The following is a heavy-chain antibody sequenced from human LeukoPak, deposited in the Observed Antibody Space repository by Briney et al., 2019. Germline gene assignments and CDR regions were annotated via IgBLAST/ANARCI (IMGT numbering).Heavy chain of an antibody. D-gene: IGHD6-19*01. CDR2: ISYDGSNK. CDR1: GFTFSSYG. J-gene: IGHJ4*02. Sequence: GGSLRLSCAASGFTFSSYGMHWVRQAPGKGLEWVAGISYDGSNKYYVDSVKGRFTISRDNSKNTLYLQMNSLRPEDTAVYYCAKASSSGFYYFDHWGQGTLVTVSS. CDR3: AKASSSGFYYFDH. V-gene: IGHV3-30*18.